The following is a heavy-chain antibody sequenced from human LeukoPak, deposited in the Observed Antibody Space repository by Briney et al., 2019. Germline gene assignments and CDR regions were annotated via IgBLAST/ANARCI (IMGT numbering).Heavy chain of an antibody. CDR3: VRGRLSTDFDY. D-gene: IGHD3-16*02. J-gene: IGHJ4*02. CDR1: GGSISSGGYY. V-gene: IGHV4-31*03. CDR2: IYYSGST. Sequence: SETLSLTCTVSGGSISSGGYYWSWIRQHPGKGLEWIGYIYYSGSTYYNPSLKSRVTISVDTSKNQFSLKLSSVTAADTAVYYCVRGRLSTDFDYWGQGTLVTVSS.